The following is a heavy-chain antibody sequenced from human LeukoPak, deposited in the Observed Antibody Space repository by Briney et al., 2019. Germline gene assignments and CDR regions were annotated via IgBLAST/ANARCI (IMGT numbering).Heavy chain of an antibody. CDR1: GFTFSSYS. CDR2: ISSSSSTI. V-gene: IGHV3-48*01. Sequence: GGSLRLSCAASGFTFSSYSMNWVRQAPGKGLEWVSYISSSSSTIYYADSVKGRFTISRGNAKNSLYLQMNSLRAEDTAVYYCAGDLISGSGSLGYWGQGTLVTVSS. CDR3: AGDLISGSGSLGY. D-gene: IGHD3-10*01. J-gene: IGHJ4*02.